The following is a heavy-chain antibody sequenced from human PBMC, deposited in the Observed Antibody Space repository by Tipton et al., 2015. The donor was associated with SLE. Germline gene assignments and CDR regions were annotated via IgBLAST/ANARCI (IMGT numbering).Heavy chain of an antibody. CDR1: GFTFSTFW. V-gene: IGHV3-7*02. Sequence: SLRLSCAASGFTFSTFWMNWVRQAPGKGLEWVANIKQDGSEKYYLDSVEGRFTLSRDNSKNTLYLQMSSLRAEDTAVYYCVKGPLDAFDIWGQGTMVTVSS. CDR3: VKGPLDAFDI. CDR2: IKQDGSEK. J-gene: IGHJ3*02.